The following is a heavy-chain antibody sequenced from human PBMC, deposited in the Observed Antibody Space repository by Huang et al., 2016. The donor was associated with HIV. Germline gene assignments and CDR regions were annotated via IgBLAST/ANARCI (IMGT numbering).Heavy chain of an antibody. CDR2: INPKRGGT. J-gene: IGHJ4*02. Sequence: QVQLVQSGAEVKNPGASVRVSCKASGYTFTDSNSHWVRQAPGQGLERMGWINPKRGGTIYAQRFQGRVTMTRDTTISTVHMDLRRIQSDDTAVYFCARDWSFGSSTSPADWGQGTLVTVSS. CDR1: GYTFTDSN. V-gene: IGHV1-2*02. CDR3: ARDWSFGSSTSPAD. D-gene: IGHD6-6*01.